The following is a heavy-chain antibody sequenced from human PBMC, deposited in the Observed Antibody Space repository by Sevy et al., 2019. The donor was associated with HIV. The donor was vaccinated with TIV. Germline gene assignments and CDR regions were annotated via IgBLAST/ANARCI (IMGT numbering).Heavy chain of an antibody. CDR1: GFTFSTYG. CDR3: AKEAANGANSDLFDD. D-gene: IGHD2-8*01. J-gene: IGHJ5*02. CDR2: ISYDGSNK. Sequence: GGSLRLSCGASGFTFSTYGMHWVRQTPGKGLQWVAFISYDGSNKMYADSVKGRFTISRDNSMNTLYLKMTSLRADDTAVYFCAKEAANGANSDLFDDWGQGTLVTVSS. V-gene: IGHV3-30*18.